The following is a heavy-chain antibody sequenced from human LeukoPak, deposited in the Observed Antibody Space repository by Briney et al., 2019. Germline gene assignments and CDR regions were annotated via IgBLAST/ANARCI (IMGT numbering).Heavy chain of an antibody. V-gene: IGHV1-2*02. CDR1: GYTYTGYY. CDR2: INPNSGGT. CDR3: ARKYDFWSQPDDAFDI. Sequence: ASVKVSCKASGYTYTGYYMHWVRQAPGQGLEWMGWINPNSGGTNYAQKFQGRVTMTRDTSISTAYMELSRLRSDDRAVYYCARKYDFWSQPDDAFDIWGQGTMVTVSS. J-gene: IGHJ3*02. D-gene: IGHD3-3*01.